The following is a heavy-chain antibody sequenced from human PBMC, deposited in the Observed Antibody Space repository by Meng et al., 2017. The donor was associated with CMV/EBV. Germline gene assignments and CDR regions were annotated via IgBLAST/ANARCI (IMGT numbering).Heavy chain of an antibody. V-gene: IGHV1-69*12. CDR1: GGTFSSYA. J-gene: IGHJ4*02. D-gene: IGHD2-15*01. Sequence: VRVVEARAEVQKPWHSVKVSCKASGGTFSSYAISWVRQAPGQGLEWMGGIIPIFGTANYAQKFQGRVTITADESTSTAYMELSSLRSEDTAVYYCARNQPSRGWSHEDYWGQGTLVTVSS. CDR3: ARNQPSRGWSHEDY. CDR2: IIPIFGTA.